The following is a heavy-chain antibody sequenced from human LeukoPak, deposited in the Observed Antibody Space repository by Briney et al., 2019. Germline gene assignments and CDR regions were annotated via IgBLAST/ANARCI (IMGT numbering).Heavy chain of an antibody. CDR2: ISTTGSTT. D-gene: IGHD3-3*01. Sequence: QAGGSLRLSCAASGFIFNNYAMSWVLQAPGKGLEWVSSISTTGSTTYYADSVRGRFTISRDNSQNTLSLQMHSLTAADTAVYSCATYDLWTTYYTFQYWGQGTLVSVSS. V-gene: IGHV3-23*01. CDR3: ATYDLWTTYYTFQY. J-gene: IGHJ4*02. CDR1: GFIFNNYA.